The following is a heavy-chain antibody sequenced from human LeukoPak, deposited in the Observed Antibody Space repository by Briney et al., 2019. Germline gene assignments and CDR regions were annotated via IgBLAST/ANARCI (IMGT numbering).Heavy chain of an antibody. CDR1: GFTFRTYA. D-gene: IGHD3-22*01. CDR2: TGSNGVT. Sequence: GGPLILSCTCSGFTFRTYAFSLFRQAPGKGLELVSATGSNGVTYYADSVKGRFTISRDNSKNALYLQMNGLRADDTAVYYCGIRDTSDYYVFWGQGTMVTVSS. CDR3: GIRDTSDYYVF. V-gene: IGHV3-23*01. J-gene: IGHJ4*02.